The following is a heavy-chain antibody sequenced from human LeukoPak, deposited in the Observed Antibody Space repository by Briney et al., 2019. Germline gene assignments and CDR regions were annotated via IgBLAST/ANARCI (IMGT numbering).Heavy chain of an antibody. D-gene: IGHD1-14*01. CDR1: SGSISSGGYS. CDR2: IYHSGST. CDR3: ATHRSQGHYFDY. V-gene: IGHV4-30-2*01. J-gene: IGHJ4*02. Sequence: SETLSLTCAVSSGSISSGGYSWSWIRQPPGKGLEWIGYIYHSGSTYYNPSLKSRVTISVDRSKNQFSLKLSSVTAADTAVYYCATHRSQGHYFDYWGQGTLVTVSS.